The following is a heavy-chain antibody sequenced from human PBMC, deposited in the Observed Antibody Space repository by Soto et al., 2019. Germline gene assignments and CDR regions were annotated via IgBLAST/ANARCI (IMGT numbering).Heavy chain of an antibody. D-gene: IGHD6-19*01. CDR1: GGTINSGDYF. Sequence: SETLSLTCSVSGGTINSGDYFWSWIRQPPGKGLEWIGSIIHSGSTNYSPSLKSRVTISVDTSRNLFSLRLSSVTAADTAVYYCTSGWYQPDYIDYWGQGTLVTVSS. V-gene: IGHV4-30-4*01. J-gene: IGHJ4*02. CDR3: TSGWYQPDYIDY. CDR2: IIHSGST.